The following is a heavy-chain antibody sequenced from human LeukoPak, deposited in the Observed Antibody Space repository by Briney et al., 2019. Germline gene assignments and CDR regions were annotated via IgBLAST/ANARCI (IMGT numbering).Heavy chain of an antibody. J-gene: IGHJ6*02. CDR1: GGSISSYY. CDR2: IYYSGST. Sequence: KASETLSLTCTVSGGSISSYYWSWIRQPPGKGLEWIGYIYYSGSTNYNPSLKSRVTISVDTSKNQFSLKLSSVTAADTAVYYCARDKDHHRGYYGMDVWGQGTTVTVSS. CDR3: ARDKDHHRGYYGMDV. D-gene: IGHD2-15*01. V-gene: IGHV4-59*01.